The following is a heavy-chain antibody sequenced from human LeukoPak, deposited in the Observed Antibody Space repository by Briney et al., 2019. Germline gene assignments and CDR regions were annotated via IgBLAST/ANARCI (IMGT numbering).Heavy chain of an antibody. V-gene: IGHV4-30-2*01. Sequence: SETLSLTCAVSGGSISSGGYSWSWIRQPPGKGLEWIGYIYHSGSTYYNPSLKSRVTISVDRSKNQFSLKLSSVTAADTVVYYCARAIFGVVNPWFDPWGQGTLVTVSS. D-gene: IGHD3-3*01. CDR3: ARAIFGVVNPWFDP. CDR1: GGSISSGGYS. CDR2: IYHSGST. J-gene: IGHJ5*02.